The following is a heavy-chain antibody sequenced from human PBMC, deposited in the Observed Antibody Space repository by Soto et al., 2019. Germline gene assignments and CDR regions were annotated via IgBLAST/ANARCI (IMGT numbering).Heavy chain of an antibody. CDR2: IYPGDSDT. Sequence: GESLKSSCKGSGYSFTSYWIGWVRQMPGKGLEWMGIIYPGDSDTRYSPSFQGQVTISADKSISTAYLQWSSLKASDTAMYYCARHRYYGSGVRTDYYYYGIDVWGQGTTVPAS. CDR3: ARHRYYGSGVRTDYYYYGIDV. J-gene: IGHJ6*02. CDR1: GYSFTSYW. D-gene: IGHD3-10*01. V-gene: IGHV5-51*01.